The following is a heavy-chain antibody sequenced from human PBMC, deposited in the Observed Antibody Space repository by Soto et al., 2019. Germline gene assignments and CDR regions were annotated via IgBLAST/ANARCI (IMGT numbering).Heavy chain of an antibody. CDR3: AHRVLRTVFGLVTTTAIYFDF. CDR1: GFSLTTSGVG. CDR2: IYWDDDK. D-gene: IGHD3-3*01. V-gene: IGHV2-5*02. J-gene: IGHJ4*02. Sequence: QITLNESGPTQVKPRQTLTLTCTFSGFSLTTSGVGVGWIRQSPGKAPEWLALIYWDDDKRYSSSLKSRLTITKDTSKNQVVLTIADLDPADTATYYCAHRVLRTVFGLVTTTAIYFDFWGQGTPVAVSS.